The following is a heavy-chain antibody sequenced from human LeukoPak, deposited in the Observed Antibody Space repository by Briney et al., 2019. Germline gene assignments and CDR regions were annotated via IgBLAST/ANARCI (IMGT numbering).Heavy chain of an antibody. CDR2: INPSGGST. Sequence: ASVKVSCKASGYTFTSYYMHWVRQAPGQGLEWMGIINPSGGSTSYAQKFQGRVTMTRDTSTSTVYMELSSLRSEDTAVYYCARANIGSHHFRPYYYYGMDVWGQGTTVTVSS. CDR1: GYTFTSYY. J-gene: IGHJ6*02. CDR3: ARANIGSHHFRPYYYYGMDV. V-gene: IGHV1-46*01. D-gene: IGHD1-26*01.